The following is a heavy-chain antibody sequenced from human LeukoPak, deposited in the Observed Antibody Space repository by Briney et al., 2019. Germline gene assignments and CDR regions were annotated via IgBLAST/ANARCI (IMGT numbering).Heavy chain of an antibody. V-gene: IGHV1-18*01. CDR3: ATTPLIVVVTAMYYYYYMDV. Sequence: ASVKVSCKASGYTFTSYGISWVRQAPGQGLEWMGWISAYNGNTNYAQKLQGRVTMTTDTSTSTAYMELRSLRSEDTAVYYCATTPLIVVVTAMYYYYYMDVWGKGTTVTVSS. CDR2: ISAYNGNT. D-gene: IGHD2-21*02. J-gene: IGHJ6*03. CDR1: GYTFTSYG.